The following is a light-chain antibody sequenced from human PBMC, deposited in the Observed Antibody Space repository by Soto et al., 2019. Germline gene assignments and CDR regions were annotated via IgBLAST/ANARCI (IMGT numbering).Light chain of an antibody. J-gene: IGLJ2*01. V-gene: IGLV3-1*01. Sequence: SYELTQPPSVSVSPGQTASITCSGDKLGDKYACWYQQKPGQAPVLVIYQDSKRPSGIPERFSGSNSGNTATLTISGTQAMDEADYSCQAWDSSTRVVFGGGTTLPS. CDR1: KLGDKY. CDR2: QDS. CDR3: QAWDSSTRVV.